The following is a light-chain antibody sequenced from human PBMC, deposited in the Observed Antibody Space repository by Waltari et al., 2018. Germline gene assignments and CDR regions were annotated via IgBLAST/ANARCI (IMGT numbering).Light chain of an antibody. V-gene: IGKV4-1*01. CDR3: QQYYTTPLT. Sequence: DIVMTQSPDSLAVSLGERATINCKSSPSVLSSSNNKNYLAWYQQIPGQPPKLLIYWASTRESGVPDRFSGSGSGTDFTLTISSLQAADVAVYYCQQYYTTPLTFGGGTKVEIK. CDR1: PSVLSSSNNKNY. J-gene: IGKJ4*01. CDR2: WAS.